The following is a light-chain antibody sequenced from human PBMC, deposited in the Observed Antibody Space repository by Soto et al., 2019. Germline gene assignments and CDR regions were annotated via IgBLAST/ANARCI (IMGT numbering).Light chain of an antibody. V-gene: IGLV2-14*01. CDR2: GVS. CDR3: SSYTFSNTWV. J-gene: IGLJ3*02. CDR1: TGDIVGHNF. Sequence: QSALTQPASVSESLGQSITISCSGTTGDIVGHNFVSWYQQLPGKTPKVLIYGVSNRPPGISIRFSGSKSGNTASLTISGLQAEDEADYYCSSYTFSNTWVFGGGTKLTVL.